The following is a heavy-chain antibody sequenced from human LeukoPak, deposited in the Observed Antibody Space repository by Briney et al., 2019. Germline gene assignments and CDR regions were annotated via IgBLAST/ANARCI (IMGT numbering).Heavy chain of an antibody. CDR1: GDSISSSDYY. Sequence: SETLSLTCTVSGDSISSSDYYWGWIRQPPGKGLGWIGTISYSGSTYYNPSLQSRVTISVDTSKNQFSLELSSVAAADTAVYYCARGSRRLADFHYWGQGTLVTVSS. J-gene: IGHJ4*02. CDR3: ARGSRRLADFHY. D-gene: IGHD1-26*01. CDR2: ISYSGST. V-gene: IGHV4-39*01.